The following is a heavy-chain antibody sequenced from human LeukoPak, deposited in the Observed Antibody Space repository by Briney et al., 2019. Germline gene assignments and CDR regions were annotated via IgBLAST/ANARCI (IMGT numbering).Heavy chain of an antibody. CDR1: GGSISSSSYY. Sequence: SETLSLTCTVSGGSISSSSYYWGWIRQPPGKGLEWIGSIYYSGSTYYNPSLKSRVTISIETSKNQFSLRLNSVTAADTAMYYCAKSGGYGLIDYWGQGTLVTVSS. D-gene: IGHD1-26*01. CDR2: IYYSGST. V-gene: IGHV4-39*01. CDR3: AKSGGYGLIDY. J-gene: IGHJ4*02.